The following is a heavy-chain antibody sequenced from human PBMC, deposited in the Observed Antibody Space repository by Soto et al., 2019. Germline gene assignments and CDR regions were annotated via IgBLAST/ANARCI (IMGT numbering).Heavy chain of an antibody. V-gene: IGHV4-39*01. CDR2: IFYSGST. D-gene: IGHD2-15*01. Sequence: ETLSHTCTVSGGSTSSSSYYWGWIRQPPGKGLEWIGSIFYSGSTYYNPSLKSRVTISVDTSKNQFSLKLSSVTAADTAVYYCARHLTYCSAGSCYSDFPYYGMDVWGQGTTVTVSS. J-gene: IGHJ6*02. CDR1: GGSTSSSSYY. CDR3: ARHLTYCSAGSCYSDFPYYGMDV.